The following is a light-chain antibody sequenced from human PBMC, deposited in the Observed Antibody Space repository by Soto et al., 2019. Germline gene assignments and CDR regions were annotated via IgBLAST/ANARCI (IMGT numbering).Light chain of an antibody. Sequence: IQMTQSPSSLSASVGDRVTITCRASQGINKYLAWYQQKPGKVPKLLIYAASTLQSGVASRFSGSGSGTDFTLTISSLRPEDVATYYCQKYNSAPLTFGGGTKVDIK. CDR2: AAS. V-gene: IGKV1-27*01. CDR1: QGINKY. CDR3: QKYNSAPLT. J-gene: IGKJ4*01.